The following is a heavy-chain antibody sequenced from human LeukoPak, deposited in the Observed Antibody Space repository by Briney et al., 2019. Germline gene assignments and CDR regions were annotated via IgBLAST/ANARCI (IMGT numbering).Heavy chain of an antibody. Sequence: GGSLRLSCAASGFTFSNYWMSWVRQAPGKGLEFMANIKEAGSEKYYVDSVKGRFTISRDNDKNSVHLQMNNLRAEDTAVYYCAKDWENPNADYWGQGTLVTVSS. J-gene: IGHJ4*02. CDR3: AKDWENPNADY. CDR1: GFTFSNYW. V-gene: IGHV3-7*01. D-gene: IGHD1-26*01. CDR2: IKEAGSEK.